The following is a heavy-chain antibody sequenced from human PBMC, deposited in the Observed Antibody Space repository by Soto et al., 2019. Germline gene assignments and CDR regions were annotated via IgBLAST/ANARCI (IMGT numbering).Heavy chain of an antibody. D-gene: IGHD3-16*02. J-gene: IGHJ3*02. V-gene: IGHV2-5*01. Sequence: SGPTLVNPTQTLTLTCTFSGFSLSTSGVGVGWIRQPPGKALEWLALIYWNDDKRYSPSLKSRLTITKDTSKNQVVLTMTNMDPVDTATYYCARRVFSMITSGGVIVTTGAFDIWGQGTMVTVSS. CDR2: IYWNDDK. CDR1: GFSLSTSGVG. CDR3: ARRVFSMITSGGVIVTTGAFDI.